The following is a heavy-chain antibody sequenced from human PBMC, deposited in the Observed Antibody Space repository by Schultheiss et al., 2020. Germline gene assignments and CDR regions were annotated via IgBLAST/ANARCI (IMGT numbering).Heavy chain of an antibody. J-gene: IGHJ4*02. CDR3: AVGIRGFYYFDY. D-gene: IGHD3-10*01. CDR1: GGSISSYY. CDR2: IYYSGST. V-gene: IGHV4-59*12. Sequence: SQTLSLTCTVSGGSISSYYWSWIRQPPGKGLEWIGYIYYSGSTNYNPSLKSRVTISVDKSKNQFSLKLSSVTAADTAVYYCAVGIRGFYYFDYWGQGTLVTVSS.